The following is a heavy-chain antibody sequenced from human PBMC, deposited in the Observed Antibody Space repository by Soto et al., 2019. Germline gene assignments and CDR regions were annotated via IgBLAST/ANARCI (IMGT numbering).Heavy chain of an antibody. CDR1: GFTFTSSA. D-gene: IGHD1-26*01. V-gene: IGHV1-58*02. J-gene: IGHJ2*01. CDR2: IVVGSGNT. CDR3: AAGIVGATPGWYFDL. Sequence: QMQLVQSGPEVKKPGTSVKVSCKASGFTFTSSAMQWVRQARGQRLEWIGWIVVGSGNTNYAQKFQERVTITRDMSTSTAYMGLSSLRSEDTAVYYCAAGIVGATPGWYFDLWGRGTLVTVSS.